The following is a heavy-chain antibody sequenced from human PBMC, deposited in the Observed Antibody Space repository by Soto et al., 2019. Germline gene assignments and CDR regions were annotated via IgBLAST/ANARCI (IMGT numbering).Heavy chain of an antibody. Sequence: SETLSLTCTVSAASITSDGYYLSWIRQHPGESLEWVGYINYSGTTYYNPSLKSRLSISVDTSKNQFSLDLSSVTAADTAVYYCARTNRVRIFGYSSDWTNSHAYCGRGTLDPVS. CDR3: ARTNRVRIFGYSSDWTNSHAY. V-gene: IGHV4-31*03. CDR1: AASITSDGYY. D-gene: IGHD6-19*01. CDR2: INYSGTT. J-gene: IGHJ4*01.